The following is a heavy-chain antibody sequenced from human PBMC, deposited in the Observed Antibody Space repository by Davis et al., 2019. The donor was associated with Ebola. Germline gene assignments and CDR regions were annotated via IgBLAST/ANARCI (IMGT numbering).Heavy chain of an antibody. D-gene: IGHD5-18*01. J-gene: IGHJ6*02. CDR2: IGTAGDT. V-gene: IGHV3-13*01. CDR1: GFTFSSYD. CDR3: ASGIQLWMNYYYGMDV. Sequence: GGSLRLSCAASGFTFSSYDMHWVRHATGKGLEWVSAIGTAGDTYYPGSVKGRFTISRENAKNSLYLQMNSLRAGDTAVYYCASGIQLWMNYYYGMDVWGQGTTVTVSS.